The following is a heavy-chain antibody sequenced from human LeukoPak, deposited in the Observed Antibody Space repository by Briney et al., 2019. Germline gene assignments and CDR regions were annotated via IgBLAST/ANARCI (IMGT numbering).Heavy chain of an antibody. CDR2: IKSKIDGGTT. CDR3: TTDLLINIMVPL. D-gene: IGHD2-8*01. CDR1: GFTVSSNF. Sequence: KSGGSLRLSCAASGFTVSSNFMSWVRQAPGKGLEWVGRIKSKIDGGTTDYAAPVKGRFTISRDDSKDTLFLQMNSLKTEDTAVYYCTTDLLINIMVPLWGQGTLVTVSS. V-gene: IGHV3-15*05. J-gene: IGHJ4*02.